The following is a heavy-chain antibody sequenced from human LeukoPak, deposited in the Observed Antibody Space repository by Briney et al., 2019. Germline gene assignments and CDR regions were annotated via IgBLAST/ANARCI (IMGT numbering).Heavy chain of an antibody. V-gene: IGHV4-34*01. D-gene: IGHD4-17*01. CDR1: GGSFSGYY. Sequence: TSETLSLTCAVYGGSFSGYYWSWIRQPPGKGLEWIGEINHSGSTNYNPSLKSRVTMSVDTSKNQFSLKLSSVTAADTAVYYCARDYGDYTFDYWGQGTLVTVSS. CDR2: INHSGST. J-gene: IGHJ4*02. CDR3: ARDYGDYTFDY.